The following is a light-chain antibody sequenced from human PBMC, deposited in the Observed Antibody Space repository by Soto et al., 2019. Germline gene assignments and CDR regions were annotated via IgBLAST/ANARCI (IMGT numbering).Light chain of an antibody. Sequence: DIQMTQSPSTLSASVGDIVTIIFRASQSISVWLAWYQQTPGKAPKLLIYRASRLESGVPSRFSGSGSGTEFTLTISSLQPDDFATYYCQQHQSYSTCGQGTKVDI. CDR3: QQHQSYST. CDR2: RAS. J-gene: IGKJ1*01. CDR1: QSISVW. V-gene: IGKV1-5*03.